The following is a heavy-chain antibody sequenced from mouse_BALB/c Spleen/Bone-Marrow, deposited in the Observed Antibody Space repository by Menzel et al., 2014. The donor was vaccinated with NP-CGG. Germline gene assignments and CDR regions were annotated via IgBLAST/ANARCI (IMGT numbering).Heavy chain of an antibody. CDR3: ARDRGWLLRFAY. Sequence: DVMLVESGGGLVQPGGSLKLSCAASGFTFSSYGMSWVRQTPDERLELVATINCNGGSTYYPDSVKGRFTISRDNAKNTLYLQMSSLESEDTAMYYCARDRGWLLRFAYWGQGTLVTVSA. V-gene: IGHV5-6-3*01. CDR2: INCNGGST. J-gene: IGHJ3*01. D-gene: IGHD2-3*01. CDR1: GFTFSSYG.